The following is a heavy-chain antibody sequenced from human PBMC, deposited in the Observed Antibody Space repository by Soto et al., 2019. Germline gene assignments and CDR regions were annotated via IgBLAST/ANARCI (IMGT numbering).Heavy chain of an antibody. CDR1: GFTFSSYA. D-gene: IGHD6-13*01. Sequence: QVQLVESGGGVVQPGRSLRLSCAASGFTFSSYAMHWVRQAPGKGLXXXAVISYDGSNKYYADSVKGRFTISRDNSKNTLYLQMNSLRAEDTAVYYCARDTYSSSWYTIYYYYGMDVWGQGTTVTVSS. V-gene: IGHV3-30-3*01. CDR2: ISYDGSNK. CDR3: ARDTYSSSWYTIYYYYGMDV. J-gene: IGHJ6*02.